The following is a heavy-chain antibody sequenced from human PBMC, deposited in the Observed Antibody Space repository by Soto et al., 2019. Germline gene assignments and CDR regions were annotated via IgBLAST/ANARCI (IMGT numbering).Heavy chain of an antibody. J-gene: IGHJ6*02. D-gene: IGHD3-3*01. Sequence: PGGSLRLSCAASGFTFSSYGLHWVRQAPGKGLEWVSYISSSGSTIYYADSVKGRFTISRDNAKNSLYLQMNSLRAEDTAVYYCARDNGIFETSNGMDVWGQGTTVTVSS. CDR1: GFTFSSYG. CDR2: ISSSGSTI. CDR3: ARDNGIFETSNGMDV. V-gene: IGHV3-48*04.